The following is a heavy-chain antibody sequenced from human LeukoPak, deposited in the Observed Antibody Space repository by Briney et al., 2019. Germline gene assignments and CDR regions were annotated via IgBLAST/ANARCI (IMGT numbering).Heavy chain of an antibody. CDR3: ARLGSIFAGDYIKGDAFDI. J-gene: IGHJ3*02. D-gene: IGHD4-17*01. CDR2: ISSTSI. V-gene: IGHV3-48*03. CDR1: GFTLSSYE. Sequence: GGSLRLSCAASGFTLSSYEMNWVRQAPGKGLEWVSYISSTSIHYADSVKGRFTISRDNAKNSLYLQMNSLRAEDTAVYYCARLGSIFAGDYIKGDAFDIWGQGPMVSVSS.